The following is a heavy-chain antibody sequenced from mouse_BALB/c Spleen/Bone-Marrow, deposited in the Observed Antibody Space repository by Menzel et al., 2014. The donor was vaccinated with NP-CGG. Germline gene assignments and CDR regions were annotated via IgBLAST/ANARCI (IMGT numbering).Heavy chain of an antibody. V-gene: IGHV5-6*01. CDR2: FSSGGSYT. CDR1: GFTFSSYG. D-gene: IGHD3-1*01. CDR3: ARHGLRGDAMDY. Sequence: EVQRVESGGDLVKPGGSLKLSCAASGFTFSSYGMSWVRQTPDKRLEWVATFSSGGSYTYYPDSLKGRFTISRDIAKNTLYLQMSSLKSEDTALYYCARHGLRGDAMDYWGQGTSVTVSS. J-gene: IGHJ4*01.